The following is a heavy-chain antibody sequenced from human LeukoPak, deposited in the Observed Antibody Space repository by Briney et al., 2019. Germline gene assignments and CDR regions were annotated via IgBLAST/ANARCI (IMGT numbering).Heavy chain of an antibody. CDR1: GFTFSDYY. V-gene: IGHV4-30-4*08. Sequence: LRLSCAASGFTFSDYYMSWIRQPPGKGLEWIGYIYYSGSTYYNPSLKSRVTISVDTSKNQFSLKLSSVTAADTAVYYCARERAVVDQYYYYYYMDVWGKGTTVTVSS. J-gene: IGHJ6*03. CDR2: IYYSGST. D-gene: IGHD2-2*01. CDR3: ARERAVVDQYYYYYYMDV.